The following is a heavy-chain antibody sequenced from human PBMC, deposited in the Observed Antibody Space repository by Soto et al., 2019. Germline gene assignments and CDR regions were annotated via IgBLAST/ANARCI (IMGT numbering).Heavy chain of an antibody. J-gene: IGHJ6*03. CDR1: CCSIISGGYY. Sequence: SETTSLTCPVSCCSIISGGYYWSWNRQHPGKGLEWIGYIYYSGSTYYNPSLKSRVTISVDTSKNQFSLKLSSVTAADTAVYYCARDLGRGYCSGGSCLPPYYYYMDVWGKGTTVTVSS. V-gene: IGHV4-31*03. CDR2: IYYSGST. D-gene: IGHD2-15*01. CDR3: ARDLGRGYCSGGSCLPPYYYYMDV.